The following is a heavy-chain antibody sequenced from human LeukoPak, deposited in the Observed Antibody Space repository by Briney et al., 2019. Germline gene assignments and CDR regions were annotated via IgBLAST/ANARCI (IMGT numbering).Heavy chain of an antibody. CDR1: GYTFTSYA. CDR3: ARNQYCSSTNCYGGRGALDF. V-gene: IGHV7-4-1*02. Sequence: ASVKVSCKASGYTFTSYAMNWVRQAPGQGLEWMGWINTDTGNPTYAQGFTGRFVFSLDTSVSTAYLQISSLKAEGTALYYCARNQYCSSTNCYGGRGALDFWGQGTLLTVSS. CDR2: INTDTGNP. D-gene: IGHD2-2*01. J-gene: IGHJ4*02.